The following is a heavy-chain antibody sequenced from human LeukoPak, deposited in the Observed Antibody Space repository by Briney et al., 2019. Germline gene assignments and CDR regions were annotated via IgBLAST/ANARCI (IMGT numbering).Heavy chain of an antibody. J-gene: IGHJ6*03. CDR2: INPNRGGT. V-gene: IGHV1-2*02. D-gene: IGHD3-22*01. Sequence: GASVKVSCKASGYTFTGYYMHWVRQAPGQGLEWMGWINPNRGGTNYAQKFQGRVTMTRDTSISTAYMELSRLRSDDTAVYYCARSYYDSSGYYWGAWDYYYYYMDVWDKGTTVTVSS. CDR1: GYTFTGYY. CDR3: ARSYYDSSGYYWGAWDYYYYYMDV.